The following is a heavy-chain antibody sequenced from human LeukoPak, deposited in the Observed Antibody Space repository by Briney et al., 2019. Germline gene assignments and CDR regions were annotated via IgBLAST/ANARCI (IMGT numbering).Heavy chain of an antibody. CDR2: IKRDGSDI. Sequence: GGSLRLTCAASRFTFSDYWMSWVRQAPGKGLEWVAYIKRDGSDIYYVDSVKGRFIISRDNAKNSLYLQMNSLRAEDTAVYYCARDPDYRGSQPHGYFDYWGQGTLVTVSS. J-gene: IGHJ4*02. CDR1: RFTFSDYW. CDR3: ARDPDYRGSQPHGYFDY. V-gene: IGHV3-7*01. D-gene: IGHD3-16*01.